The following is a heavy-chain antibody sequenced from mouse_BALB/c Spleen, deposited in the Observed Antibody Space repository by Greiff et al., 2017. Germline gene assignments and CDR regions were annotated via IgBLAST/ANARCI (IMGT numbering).Heavy chain of an antibody. V-gene: IGHV1-4*02. D-gene: IGHD2-4*01. J-gene: IGHJ2*01. CDR2: INPSSGYT. CDR1: GYTFTSYT. Sequence: QVQLKQSAAELARPGASVKMSCKASGYTFTSYTMHWVKQRPGQGLEWIGYINPSSGYTEYNQKFKDKTTLTADKSSSTAYMQLSSLTSEDSAVYYCAREGITTYFDYWGQGTTLTVSS. CDR3: AREGITTYFDY.